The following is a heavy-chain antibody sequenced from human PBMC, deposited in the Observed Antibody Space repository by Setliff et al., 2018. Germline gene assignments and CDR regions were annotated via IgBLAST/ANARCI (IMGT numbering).Heavy chain of an antibody. J-gene: IGHJ4*02. D-gene: IGHD2-2*01. CDR3: ARTHCTTTSCFYFHY. Sequence: ASVKVSCKASGYTFTNSGMTWVRQAPGQGLEWMGWIGAYTGNTNYAQKFQGRVTMTTDTSTSTAYMELRSLRSDDTAVYYCARTHCTTTSCFYFHYWGQGTVVTVSS. CDR1: GYTFTNSG. CDR2: IGAYTGNT. V-gene: IGHV1-18*01.